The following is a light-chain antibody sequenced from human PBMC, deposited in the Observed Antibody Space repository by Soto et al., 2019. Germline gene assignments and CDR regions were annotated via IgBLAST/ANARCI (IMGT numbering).Light chain of an antibody. CDR1: QSISSY. CDR2: AAS. J-gene: IGKJ1*01. Sequence: DIQMTQSPSSLSASVGDRVTITCRASQSISSYLNWYQQKPGKAPKLLIYAASSLQSGVPSRFSGSGSGTDFTLTISSLQPEYFATYYGQQSYSTPQTFGQGTKVEIK. CDR3: QQSYSTPQT. V-gene: IGKV1-39*01.